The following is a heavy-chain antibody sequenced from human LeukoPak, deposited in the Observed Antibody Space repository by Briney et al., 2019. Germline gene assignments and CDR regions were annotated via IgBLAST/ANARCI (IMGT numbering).Heavy chain of an antibody. Sequence: PSETLSLTCTVSGYSISSGYNWGWIRQPPGKGLEWIGTIFHSGSTYYNPSLKSRVTISVDTSKNQFSLKLSSVSAADTAVYYCARVGAAAGYGMDVWGQGTTVTVSS. D-gene: IGHD6-13*01. V-gene: IGHV4-38-2*02. CDR1: GYSISSGYN. J-gene: IGHJ6*02. CDR2: IFHSGST. CDR3: ARVGAAAGYGMDV.